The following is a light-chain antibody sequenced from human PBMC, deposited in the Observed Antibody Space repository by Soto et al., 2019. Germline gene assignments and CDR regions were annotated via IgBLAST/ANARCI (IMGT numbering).Light chain of an antibody. CDR3: AAWDDSLNGFV. CDR1: SSNIGSNT. CDR2: SNN. V-gene: IGLV1-44*01. Sequence: QSVLTQPPSASATPGQRVTISCSGSSSNIGSNTVNWYQQLPGTAPKLLIYSNNQWPSGVPDRFSGSKSGTSASLAISGLQSEDEADYYCAAWDDSLNGFVFGNGTKLTV. J-gene: IGLJ1*01.